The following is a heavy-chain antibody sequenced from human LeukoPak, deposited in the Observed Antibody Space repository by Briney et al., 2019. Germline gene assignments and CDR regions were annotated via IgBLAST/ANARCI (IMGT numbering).Heavy chain of an antibody. CDR2: IYYSGST. V-gene: IGHV4-59*01. J-gene: IGHJ4*02. CDR1: GGPISSYY. Sequence: PSETLSLTCTVSGGPISSYYWSWIRQPPGKGLEWIGYIYYSGSTNYNPSLKSRVTISVDTSKNQFSLKLSSVTAADTAVYYCASSKGVDTALTLQFDYWGQGTLVTVSS. D-gene: IGHD5-18*01. CDR3: ASSKGVDTALTLQFDY.